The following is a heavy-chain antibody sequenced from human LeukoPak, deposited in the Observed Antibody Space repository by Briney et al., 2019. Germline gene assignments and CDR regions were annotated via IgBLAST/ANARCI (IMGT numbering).Heavy chain of an antibody. CDR2: IYTSGST. CDR1: GGSISSYY. Sequence: SETLSLTCTVSGGSISSYYWSWIRQPPGKGLEWLGRIYTSGSTNYNPSLKSRVTISVDTSKNQFSLKLSSVTAADTAVYYCARVKQFYCSSTSCYPWDYFDYWGQGTLVTVSS. V-gene: IGHV4-4*07. CDR3: ARVKQFYCSSTSCYPWDYFDY. J-gene: IGHJ4*02. D-gene: IGHD2-2*01.